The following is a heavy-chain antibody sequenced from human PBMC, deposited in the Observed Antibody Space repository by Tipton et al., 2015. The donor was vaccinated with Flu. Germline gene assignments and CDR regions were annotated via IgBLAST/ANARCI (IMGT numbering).Heavy chain of an antibody. CDR2: ISGGGDST. CDR1: GFTFSSYA. CDR3: AKGSTGS. J-gene: IGHJ4*02. Sequence: SLRLSCEASGFTFSSYALSWVRQAPGRGLEWVSTISGGGDSTYYADSVKGRFTISRDNSKNTLYLQMNSLRAEDTAVYYCAKGSTGSWGQGTLVTVSS. D-gene: IGHD1-1*01. V-gene: IGHV3-23*01.